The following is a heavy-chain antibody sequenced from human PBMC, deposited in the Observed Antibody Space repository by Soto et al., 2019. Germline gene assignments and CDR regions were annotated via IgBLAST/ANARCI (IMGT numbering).Heavy chain of an antibody. V-gene: IGHV3-23*01. CDR1: GFTFRSNS. Sequence: EVQLLESGGGLVQPGGSLRLSCVASGFTFRSNSMSWVRQAPGKGLEWVAAISGSSDYIFYADSVRGRFTISRDNSKNELYLQMNSLGDEDTAEYYCVKCSSGVGIKNYVAYWGEGTVVAVSS. CDR3: VKCSSGVGIKNYVAY. D-gene: IGHD6-25*01. CDR2: ISGSSDYI. J-gene: IGHJ4*02.